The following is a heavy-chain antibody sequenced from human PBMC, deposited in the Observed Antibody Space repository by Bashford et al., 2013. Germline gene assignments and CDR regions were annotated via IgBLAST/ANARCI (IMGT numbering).Heavy chain of an antibody. Sequence: VASVKVSCKASGYTLTQSAIHWVRQAPGQRLEWMGWINTGNGNTRYSQNFQGRVTITRDTSASTAYMELSSLTSEDTAVYYCARRMVVPGRFDAFDIWGQGTMVTVSS. CDR1: GYTLTQSA. CDR2: INTGNGNT. V-gene: IGHV1-3*04. J-gene: IGHJ3*02. CDR3: ARRMVVPGRFDAFDI. D-gene: IGHD2-15*01.